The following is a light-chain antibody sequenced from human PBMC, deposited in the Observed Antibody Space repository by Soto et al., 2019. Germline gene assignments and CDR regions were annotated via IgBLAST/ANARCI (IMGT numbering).Light chain of an antibody. V-gene: IGLV2-23*01. CDR3: CSYAGSDNWA. Sequence: QSALTQPASVSGSPGQSITISCTGTSSDVGSYNLVTWYQHHPGKVPKLMIYENIKRPSGVSDRFSGSKSGNTASLTISGLQAEDEADYYCCSYAGSDNWAFXGGTKVTVL. J-gene: IGLJ3*02. CDR1: SSDVGSYNL. CDR2: ENI.